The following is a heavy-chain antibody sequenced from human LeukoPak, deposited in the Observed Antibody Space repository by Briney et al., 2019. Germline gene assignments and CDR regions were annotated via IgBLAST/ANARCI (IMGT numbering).Heavy chain of an antibody. Sequence: PSETLSLTCTVSGYSISSGYYWGWIRQPPGKGLEWIGSIYHSGSTYYNPSLKSRVTISVDTSKNQFSLKLSSVTAADTAVYYCARGGPATTVTTKPDYWGQGTLVTVSS. CDR1: GYSISSGYY. D-gene: IGHD4-11*01. CDR2: IYHSGST. V-gene: IGHV4-38-2*02. CDR3: ARGGPATTVTTKPDY. J-gene: IGHJ4*02.